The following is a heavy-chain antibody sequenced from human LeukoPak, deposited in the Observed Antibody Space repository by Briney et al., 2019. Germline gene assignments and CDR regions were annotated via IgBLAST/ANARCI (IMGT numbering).Heavy chain of an antibody. Sequence: PGGSLRLSCAASGFTSSSYSMNWVRQAPGKGLEWVSSISSSSSYIYYADSVKGRFTISRDNAKNSLYLQMNSLRAEDTAVYYCARKNLSSGWHYVYWGQGTLVTVSS. J-gene: IGHJ4*02. V-gene: IGHV3-21*01. CDR3: ARKNLSSGWHYVY. CDR2: ISSSSSYI. CDR1: GFTSSSYS. D-gene: IGHD6-19*01.